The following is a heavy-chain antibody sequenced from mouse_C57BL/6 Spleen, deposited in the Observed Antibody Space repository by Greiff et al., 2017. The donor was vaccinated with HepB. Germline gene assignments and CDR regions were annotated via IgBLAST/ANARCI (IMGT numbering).Heavy chain of an antibody. CDR3: ARGPGSSPPWFAY. D-gene: IGHD1-1*01. Sequence: QVQLQQSGPGLVQPSQSLSITCTVSGFSLTSYGVHWVRQSPGKGLEWLGVIWSGGSTDYNAAFISRLSISKDNSKSQVFFKMNSLKSDDTAIYYCARGPGSSPPWFAYWGQGTLVTVSA. J-gene: IGHJ3*01. CDR1: GFSLTSYG. CDR2: IWSGGST. V-gene: IGHV2-2*01.